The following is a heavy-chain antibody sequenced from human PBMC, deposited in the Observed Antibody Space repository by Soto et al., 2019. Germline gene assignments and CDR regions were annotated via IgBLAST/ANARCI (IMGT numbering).Heavy chain of an antibody. V-gene: IGHV6-1*01. CDR1: GDSVSSNSAA. CDR2: TYYRSKWYN. J-gene: IGHJ6*02. CDR3: ARGKVWDDILTGYYPYYYYYGMDV. Sequence: SQTLSLTCAISGDSVSSNSAAWNWIRQSPSRDKEWLGRTYYRSKWYNDYAVSVKSRITINPDTSKNQFSLQLNSVTPEDTAVYYCARGKVWDDILTGYYPYYYYYGMDVWGQGTTVTVSS. D-gene: IGHD3-9*01.